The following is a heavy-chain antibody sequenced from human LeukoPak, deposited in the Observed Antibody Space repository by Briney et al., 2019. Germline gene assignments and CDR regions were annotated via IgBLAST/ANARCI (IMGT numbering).Heavy chain of an antibody. CDR2: IYYSGST. CDR3: ARHVDTAMVTGTWFDP. D-gene: IGHD5-18*01. V-gene: IGHV4-39*01. J-gene: IGHJ5*02. CDR1: GGSISSSSYY. Sequence: PSETLSLTCTVSGGSISSSSYYWGWIRQPPGKGLEWIGSIYYSGSTYYNPSLKSRVTISVGTSKNQFSLKLSSVTAADTAVYYCARHVDTAMVTGTWFDPWGQGTLVTVSS.